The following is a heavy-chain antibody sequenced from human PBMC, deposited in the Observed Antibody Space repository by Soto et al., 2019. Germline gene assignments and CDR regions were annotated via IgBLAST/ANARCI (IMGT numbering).Heavy chain of an antibody. V-gene: IGHV1-2*02. CDR2: INPNSGGT. CDR3: ARVPGLIYYGSGSYYKPFDY. J-gene: IGHJ4*02. D-gene: IGHD3-10*01. CDR1: GYTFTGYY. Sequence: GASVKVSCKASGYTFTGYYMHWVRQAPGQGLEWMGWINPNSGGTNYAQKFQGRVTMTRDTSISTAYMELSRLRSDDTAVYYCARVPGLIYYGSGSYYKPFDYWGQGTLVTVSS.